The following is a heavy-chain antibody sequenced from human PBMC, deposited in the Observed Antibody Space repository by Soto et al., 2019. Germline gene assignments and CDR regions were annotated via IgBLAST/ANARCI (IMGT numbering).Heavy chain of an antibody. D-gene: IGHD5-12*01. J-gene: IGHJ6*03. Sequence: GGSLRLSCAASGFTFSRYSMNWVRQAPGKGLEWVSSISSSSYIYYADSVKGRFTISRDNAKNSLYLQMNSLRAEDTAVYYCARPPRGYSGYDPSYYYYYMDVWGKGTTVTGSS. CDR1: GFTFSRYS. CDR3: ARPPRGYSGYDPSYYYYYMDV. V-gene: IGHV3-21*01. CDR2: ISSSSYI.